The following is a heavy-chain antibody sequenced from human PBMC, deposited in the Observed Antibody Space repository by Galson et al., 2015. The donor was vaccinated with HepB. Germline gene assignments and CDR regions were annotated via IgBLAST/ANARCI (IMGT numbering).Heavy chain of an antibody. CDR2: IYSGGHA. J-gene: IGHJ4*02. CDR3: ASPFCIGGNCYPLWY. Sequence: SLRLSCAVSGFTVGKSYVSWVRQAPGKGLEWLSVIYSGGHAFYADSVQGRFTISRDTSKNTVYLQMRSLRAEDTAVYYCASPFCIGGNCYPLWYWGQGTLVTVSS. D-gene: IGHD2-15*01. CDR1: GFTVGKSY. V-gene: IGHV3-53*01.